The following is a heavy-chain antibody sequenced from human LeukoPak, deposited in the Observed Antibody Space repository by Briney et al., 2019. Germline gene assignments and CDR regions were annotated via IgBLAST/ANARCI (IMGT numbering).Heavy chain of an antibody. CDR1: GGSISSYY. J-gene: IGHJ5*02. CDR3: ARDNGYCTSTTCSITMDP. D-gene: IGHD2-2*03. Sequence: PSETLSLTCTVSGGSISSYYRSWIRQPAGKGLEWIGRVYPRGSTNYNPSLKSRVTMSVDTSKRQFTLNLTSVTAADTAMYYCARDNGYCTSTTCSITMDPWGQGTLVTVSS. CDR2: VYPRGST. V-gene: IGHV4-4*07.